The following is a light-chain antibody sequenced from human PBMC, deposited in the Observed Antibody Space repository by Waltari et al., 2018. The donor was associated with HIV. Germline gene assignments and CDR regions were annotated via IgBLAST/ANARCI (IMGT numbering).Light chain of an antibody. CDR3: ASWDGSLNGWV. J-gene: IGLJ3*02. CDR1: SSNIGRDT. Sequence: QSVLTQPPSASGTPGQRVTISCSGGSSNIGRDTVNWYQHLPGTAPKLLIYNNTRRPLGCPDRCAGSKSGTSAALAISGLQSEDEADYYCASWDGSLNGWVFGGGTKLTVL. CDR2: NNT. V-gene: IGLV1-44*01.